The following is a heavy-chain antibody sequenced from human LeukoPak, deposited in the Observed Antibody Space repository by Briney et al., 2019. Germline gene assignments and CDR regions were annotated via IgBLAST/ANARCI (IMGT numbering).Heavy chain of an antibody. D-gene: IGHD6-13*01. Sequence: SETLSLTCTVSGGSISSYYWSWIRQPPGKGLEWIGYIYYSGSTYYNPSLKSRVTISVDTSKNQFSLKLSPVAAADTAVYYCARDSLLAAAGSSDYWGQGTLVTVSS. J-gene: IGHJ4*02. V-gene: IGHV4-30-4*08. CDR2: IYYSGST. CDR3: ARDSLLAAAGSSDY. CDR1: GGSISSYY.